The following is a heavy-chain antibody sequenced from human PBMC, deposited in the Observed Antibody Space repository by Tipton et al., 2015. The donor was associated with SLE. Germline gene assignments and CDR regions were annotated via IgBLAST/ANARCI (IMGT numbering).Heavy chain of an antibody. Sequence: LRLSCSVSGDSINSGTYYWGWIRQPPGKGLDWIGSVFYTGSAYYNPSLKSRVTISVDTSKNQFSLRLSSVTAADTAVYYCARDRRLIAAPSFWWYFDLWGRGTLVTVSS. V-gene: IGHV4-39*02. CDR3: ARDRRLIAAPSFWWYFDL. D-gene: IGHD6-13*01. CDR1: GDSINSGTYY. J-gene: IGHJ2*01. CDR2: VFYTGSA.